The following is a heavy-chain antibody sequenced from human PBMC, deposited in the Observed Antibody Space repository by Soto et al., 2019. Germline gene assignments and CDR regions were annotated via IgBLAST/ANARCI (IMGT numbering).Heavy chain of an antibody. CDR2: IFHDGTA. D-gene: IGHD6-13*01. J-gene: IGHJ5*02. V-gene: IGHV4-4*02. Sequence: SETLSLTCAVSGVSISSGNWWTWVRQTPQRGLEYIGEIFHDGTANYYPSFESRVTISVDTSKNQFSLKLSSVTAADTAVYYCARAWALQQQLNRNWFDPWGQGTLVTVS. CDR1: GVSISSGNW. CDR3: ARAWALQQQLNRNWFDP.